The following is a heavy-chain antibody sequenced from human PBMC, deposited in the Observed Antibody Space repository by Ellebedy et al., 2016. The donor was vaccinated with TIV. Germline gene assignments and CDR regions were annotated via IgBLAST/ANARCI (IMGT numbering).Heavy chain of an antibody. Sequence: GESLKISCAASGFTVGNNFMSWVRQAPGKGLEWVSAISGGSENTFYAASVKGRFTISRDNSNNTLYLQLNSLRAEDTALFYCARIQTNWYFNLWGRGTLVTVSS. V-gene: IGHV3-23*01. D-gene: IGHD1-1*01. J-gene: IGHJ2*01. CDR1: GFTVGNNF. CDR2: ISGGSENT. CDR3: ARIQTNWYFNL.